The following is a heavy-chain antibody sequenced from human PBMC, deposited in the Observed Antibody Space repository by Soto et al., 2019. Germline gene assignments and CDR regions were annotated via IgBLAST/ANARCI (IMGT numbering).Heavy chain of an antibody. J-gene: IGHJ4*02. CDR2: ISRSSSTT. CDR1: GFTFSSYS. CDR3: AKNSSLDY. D-gene: IGHD6-13*01. Sequence: EVQLVESGGGLVQPGGSLRLSCAASGFTFSSYSMNWVCQAPGKGLEWVSYISRSSSTTYYADSVKGRFTISRDNAKNSLYLQMNSLRDEDTAVYYCAKNSSLDYWGQGTLVTVSS. V-gene: IGHV3-48*02.